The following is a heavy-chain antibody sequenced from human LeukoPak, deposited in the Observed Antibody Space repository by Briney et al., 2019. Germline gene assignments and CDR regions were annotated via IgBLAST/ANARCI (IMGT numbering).Heavy chain of an antibody. V-gene: IGHV4-59*01. CDR1: GGSISGYY. CDR2: ISYSGST. Sequence: SETLSLTCTVSGGSISGYYWSWIRQPPGKGLEWVGYISYSGSTNYNPSLKSRVTISVDTSKNQFSLKLSSVTAADTAIYYCARDGRAGSLFAYWGQGTLVSVSS. D-gene: IGHD6-19*01. J-gene: IGHJ4*02. CDR3: ARDGRAGSLFAY.